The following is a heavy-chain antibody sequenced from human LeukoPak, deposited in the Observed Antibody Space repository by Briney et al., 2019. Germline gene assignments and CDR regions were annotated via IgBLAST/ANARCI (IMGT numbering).Heavy chain of an antibody. J-gene: IGHJ4*02. CDR3: ARSFTNYFAAFDY. Sequence: GGSLRLSCAASGFTFSSYAMSWVRQAPGKGPKWVSGISGSGGSTYYADSVKGRFTISRDNSKNTLYLQMNSLRAEDTAVYYCARSFTNYFAAFDYWGQGTLVTVSS. V-gene: IGHV3-23*01. CDR2: ISGSGGST. D-gene: IGHD2-8*01. CDR1: GFTFSSYA.